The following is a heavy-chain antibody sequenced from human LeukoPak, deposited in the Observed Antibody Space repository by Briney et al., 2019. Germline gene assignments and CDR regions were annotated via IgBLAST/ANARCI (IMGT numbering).Heavy chain of an antibody. J-gene: IGHJ4*02. CDR3: AREDDYYDSSGYGSLGY. V-gene: IGHV1-69*06. CDR2: IIPIFGTA. CDR1: GYTFTSYD. Sequence: SVKVSCKASGYTFTSYDINWVRQATGQGLEWMGGIIPIFGTANYAQKFQGRVTITADKSTSTAYMELSSLRSEDTAVYYCAREDDYYDSSGYGSLGYWGQGTLVTVSS. D-gene: IGHD3-22*01.